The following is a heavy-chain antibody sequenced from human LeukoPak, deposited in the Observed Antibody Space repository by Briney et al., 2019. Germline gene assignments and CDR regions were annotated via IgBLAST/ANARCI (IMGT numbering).Heavy chain of an antibody. CDR1: GGSFSGYY. CDR3: ARERSSWTDY. D-gene: IGHD6-13*01. CDR2: INHSGST. J-gene: IGHJ4*02. Sequence: PSETLSLTCAVYGGSFSGYYWSWIRQPPGKGPEWIGEINHSGSTNYNPSLKSRVTMSVDTSKNQFSLKLSSVTAADTAVYYCARERSSWTDYWGQGTLVTVSS. V-gene: IGHV4-34*01.